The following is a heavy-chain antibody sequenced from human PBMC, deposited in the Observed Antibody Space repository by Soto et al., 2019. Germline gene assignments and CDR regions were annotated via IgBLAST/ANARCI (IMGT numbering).Heavy chain of an antibody. CDR3: ARLFTGSSSWFGRNGDY. CDR2: IYYSGST. V-gene: IGHV4-39*01. J-gene: IGHJ4*02. D-gene: IGHD6-13*01. CDR1: GGSISSSSYY. Sequence: SETLSLTCTVSGGSISSSSYYWGWIRQPPGKGLEWIGSIYYSGSTYYNPSLKSRVTISVDTSKNQFSLKLSSVTAADTAVYYCARLFTGSSSWFGRNGDYWGQGTLVTVSS.